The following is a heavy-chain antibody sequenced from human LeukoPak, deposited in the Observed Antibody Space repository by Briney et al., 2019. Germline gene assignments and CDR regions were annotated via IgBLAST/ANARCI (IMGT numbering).Heavy chain of an antibody. Sequence: PGGFLRLSCAASGFTFSSYWMHGVRQAPGKGLVWVPRINKDGSYTTYADSVKGRVTISRDNAKNTLYLQMSSLRAEDTAVYSCAREGVYGGLDYWGQGTLVTVFS. CDR3: AREGVYGGLDY. J-gene: IGHJ4*02. CDR2: INKDGSYT. D-gene: IGHD2-15*01. V-gene: IGHV3-74*01. CDR1: GFTFSSYW.